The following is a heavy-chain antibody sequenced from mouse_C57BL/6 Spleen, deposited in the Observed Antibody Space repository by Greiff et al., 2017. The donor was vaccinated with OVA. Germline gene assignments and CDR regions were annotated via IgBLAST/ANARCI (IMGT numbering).Heavy chain of an antibody. CDR2: ISDGGSYT. CDR3: ARGNYYFDY. CDR1: GFTFSSYA. D-gene: IGHD2-1*01. Sequence: QLVESGGGLVKPGGSLKLSCAASGFTFSSYAMSWVRQTPEKRLEWVATISDGGSYTYYPDNVKGRFTISRDNAKNNLYLQMSHLKSEDTAMYYCARGNYYFDYWGQGTTLTVSS. J-gene: IGHJ2*01. V-gene: IGHV5-4*01.